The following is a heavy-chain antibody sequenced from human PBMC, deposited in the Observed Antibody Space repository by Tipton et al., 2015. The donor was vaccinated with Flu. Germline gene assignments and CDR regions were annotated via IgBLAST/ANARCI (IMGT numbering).Heavy chain of an antibody. V-gene: IGHV3-74*01. J-gene: IGHJ3*01. Sequence: SGFTFSSYWIHWVRQPPGQGLVWVSRIASDGSSTSYADSVKGRFTTSRDNAKNTLYLQMNSLRAEDTAVYYCARDAHGRGGMHDAFDLWGQGAMVTVSS. D-gene: IGHD3-16*01. CDR2: IASDGSST. CDR1: GFTFSSYW. CDR3: ARDAHGRGGMHDAFDL.